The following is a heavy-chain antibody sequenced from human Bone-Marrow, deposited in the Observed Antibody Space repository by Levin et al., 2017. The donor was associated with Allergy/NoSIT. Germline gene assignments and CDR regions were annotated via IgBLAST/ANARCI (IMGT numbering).Heavy chain of an antibody. CDR3: AKAYYGDYGAFEV. CDR2: ISPQGTVR. CDR1: GFTFSDFW. Sequence: GESLKISCGASGFTFSDFWMSWVRQVPGKGLEWVTNISPQGTVRRYADSVRGRFATSRDDSKNILYLEMDSLGGEDTAVYYCAKAYYGDYGAFEVWGQGTTVTVSS. V-gene: IGHV3-7*01. D-gene: IGHD4-17*01. J-gene: IGHJ3*01.